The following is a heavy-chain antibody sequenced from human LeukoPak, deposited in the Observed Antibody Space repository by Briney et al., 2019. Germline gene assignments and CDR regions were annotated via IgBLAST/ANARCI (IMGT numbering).Heavy chain of an antibody. J-gene: IGHJ6*02. V-gene: IGHV3-7*01. D-gene: IGHD2-21*01. CDR1: GFTFSSYW. CDR2: IKQDGSEK. CDR3: AKHCGGDCYGMDV. Sequence: GGSLRLSCTASGFTFSSYWMSWVRQAPGKGLEWVANIKQDGSEKDYVDSVKGRFTISRDNAKNSVYLQMNSLRVEDTAVYYCAKHCGGDCYGMDVWSQGTTVTVSS.